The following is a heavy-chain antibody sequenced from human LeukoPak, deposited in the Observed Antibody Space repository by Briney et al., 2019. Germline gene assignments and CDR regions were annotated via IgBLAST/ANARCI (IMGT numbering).Heavy chain of an antibody. CDR1: GFTFSSYA. V-gene: IGHV3-23*01. CDR3: VKGLDYSSSQMDS. D-gene: IGHD6-6*01. CDR2: ISGSGGST. Sequence: GGSLRLSCAASGFTFSSYAMSWVRQAPGKGLEWVSTISGSGGSTYYADSVKGRFTISRDSSKNTLYLQVNSLRAEDTAVYYCVKGLDYSSSQMDSWGQGTLVTVSS. J-gene: IGHJ4*02.